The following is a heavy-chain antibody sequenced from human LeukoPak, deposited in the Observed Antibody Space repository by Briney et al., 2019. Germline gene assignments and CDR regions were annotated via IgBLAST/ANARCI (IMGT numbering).Heavy chain of an antibody. CDR3: AKGGSSSWDYFDY. J-gene: IGHJ4*02. CDR1: GFTFSSYG. V-gene: IGHV3-23*01. D-gene: IGHD6-13*01. Sequence: GGSLRLSCAASGFTFSSYGMSWVRQAPGKGLEWVSALSHSFGSTYYADSVKGRFTISRDNSKNTLYLQMSSLRAEDTAVYYCAKGGSSSWDYFDYWGQGTLVTVSS. CDR2: LSHSFGST.